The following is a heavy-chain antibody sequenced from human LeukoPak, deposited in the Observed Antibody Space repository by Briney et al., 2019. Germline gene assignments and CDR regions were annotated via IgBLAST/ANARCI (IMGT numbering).Heavy chain of an antibody. Sequence: GGSLRLSCAASGFTFRTYAMSWVRQAPGKGLEWVSTISNSGGDTYYADSVKGRLTISRDNSKNTLHVQMNSLRAEDTAIYYCVKSRGSGSYSFDCWGQGTLVTVSS. CDR2: ISNSGGDT. CDR1: GFTFRTYA. D-gene: IGHD3-10*01. J-gene: IGHJ4*02. CDR3: VKSRGSGSYSFDC. V-gene: IGHV3-23*01.